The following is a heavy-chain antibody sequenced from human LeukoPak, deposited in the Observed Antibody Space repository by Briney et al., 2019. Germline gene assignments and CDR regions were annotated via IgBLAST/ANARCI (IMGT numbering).Heavy chain of an antibody. V-gene: IGHV4-39*01. CDR1: GRSISSSSYY. J-gene: IGHJ4*02. D-gene: IGHD1-26*01. Sequence: PSETLSLTCTVSGRSISSSSYYWGWLRQPPGRGREGIGSMYYSGRNYYNPSIKSRVTLSVDTSKNQFSLKLSSVTAADTAVSSCANSGSYDYFDYWGQGSLVTVSS. CDR3: ANSGSYDYFDY. CDR2: MYYSGRN.